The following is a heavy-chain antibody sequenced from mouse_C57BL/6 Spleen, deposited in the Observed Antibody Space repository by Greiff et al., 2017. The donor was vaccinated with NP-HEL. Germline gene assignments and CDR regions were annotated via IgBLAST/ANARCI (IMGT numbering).Heavy chain of an antibody. Sequence: EVKVVESGGDLVKPGGSLKLSCAASGFTFSSYGMSWVRQTPDKRLEWVATISSGGSYTYYPDSVKGRFTISRDNAKNTLYLQMSSLKSEDTAMYYCASQGKLRGFAYWGQGTLVTVSA. V-gene: IGHV5-6*01. J-gene: IGHJ3*01. CDR1: GFTFSSYG. CDR3: ASQGKLRGFAY. CDR2: ISSGGSYT. D-gene: IGHD1-1*01.